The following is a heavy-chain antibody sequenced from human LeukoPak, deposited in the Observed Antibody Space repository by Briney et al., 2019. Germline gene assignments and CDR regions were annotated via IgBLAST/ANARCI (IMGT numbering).Heavy chain of an antibody. CDR3: ARASRYYFDY. Sequence: GSSVKVSCKASGGTFSSHAISWVRQAPGQGLEWMGGIIPIFGTANYAQKFQGRVTITADESTSTAYMELSSLRSEDTAVYYCARASRYYFDYWGQGTLVTDSS. CDR2: IIPIFGTA. J-gene: IGHJ4*02. CDR1: GGTFSSHA. V-gene: IGHV1-69*01.